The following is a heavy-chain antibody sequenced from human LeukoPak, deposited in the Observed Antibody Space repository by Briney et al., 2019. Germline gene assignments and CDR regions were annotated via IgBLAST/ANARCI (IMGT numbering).Heavy chain of an antibody. J-gene: IGHJ3*02. V-gene: IGHV3-9*03. CDR3: AKDGAAVPGDDAFDI. D-gene: IGHD6-13*01. CDR2: ISWNSGSI. CDR1: GFTFDDYA. Sequence: GGPLRLSCAASGFTFDDYAMHWVRQAPGKGLEWVSGISWNSGSIGYADSVKGRFTISRDNAKNSLYLQMNSLRAEDMALYYCAKDGAAVPGDDAFDIWGQGTMVTVSS.